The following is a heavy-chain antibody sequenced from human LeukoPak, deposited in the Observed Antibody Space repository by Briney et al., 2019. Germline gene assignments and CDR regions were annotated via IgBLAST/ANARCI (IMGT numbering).Heavy chain of an antibody. Sequence: GGSLRLSCAASGFTFCSYWMSWVRQAPGKGREWLANIKQDGSEKYYVDSVKGRFTISRDTAKNSLYLQMNSLRAEDTAVYYCARDLVDTAMATPPDYWGQGTLVTVSS. CDR2: IKQDGSEK. CDR3: ARDLVDTAMATPPDY. D-gene: IGHD5-18*01. V-gene: IGHV3-7*01. J-gene: IGHJ4*02. CDR1: GFTFCSYW.